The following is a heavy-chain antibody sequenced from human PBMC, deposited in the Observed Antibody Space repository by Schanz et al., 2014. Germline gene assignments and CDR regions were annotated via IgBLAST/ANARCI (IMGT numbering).Heavy chain of an antibody. V-gene: IGHV3-33*08. Sequence: QAQLVESGGGVVQPGRSLRLSCAASGFAFRSYAMHWVRQAPGKGLEWVAIIWYDGSNKYYADSVKGRFTISRDNSKNALYLQMDSLRAEDTAVYYCARVEVSMVQGLIPSYYFDSWGQGTLVTVSS. J-gene: IGHJ4*02. CDR2: IWYDGSNK. D-gene: IGHD3-10*01. CDR3: ARVEVSMVQGLIPSYYFDS. CDR1: GFAFRSYA.